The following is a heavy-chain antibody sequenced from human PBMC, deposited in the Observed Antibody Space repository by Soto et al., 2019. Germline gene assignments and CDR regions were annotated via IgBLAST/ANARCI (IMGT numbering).Heavy chain of an antibody. J-gene: IGHJ6*03. Sequence: QVQLQESGPGLVKPSETLSLTCTVSGGSISSYYWSWIRQPPGKGLEWIGYIYYSGSTNYNPSLKSRVTISLDSSKNQFSLKLSSVTAVDTAVYYCARRGIAAAGTFYYYYMDAWGKGTTVTVSS. CDR1: GGSISSYY. D-gene: IGHD6-13*01. V-gene: IGHV4-59*08. CDR3: ARRGIAAAGTFYYYYMDA. CDR2: IYYSGST.